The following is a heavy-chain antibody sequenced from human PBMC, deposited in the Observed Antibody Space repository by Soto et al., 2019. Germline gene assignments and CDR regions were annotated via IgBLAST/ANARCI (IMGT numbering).Heavy chain of an antibody. CDR2: ISSNGGST. CDR1: GFTFSSYA. CDR3: ARGPGYYFDY. Sequence: LRLSCAASGFTFSSYAMHWVRQAPGKGLEYVSAISSNGGSTYYANSVKGRFTISRDNSKNTLYLQMGGLRAEDMAVYYCARGPGYYFDYWGQGTLVTVSS. V-gene: IGHV3-64*01. J-gene: IGHJ4*02.